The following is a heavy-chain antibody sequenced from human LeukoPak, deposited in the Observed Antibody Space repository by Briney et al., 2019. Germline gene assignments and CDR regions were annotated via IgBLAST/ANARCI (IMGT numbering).Heavy chain of an antibody. CDR1: GGSISSYY. CDR2: IYYSGST. V-gene: IGHV4-59*01. Sequence: SSETLSLTCTVSGGSISSYYWSWIRQPPGKGLEWIGYIYYSGSTNYNPSLKSRVTISVDTSKNQFSLKLSSVTAADTAVYYCARTYYYGPGSYTEDWGQGTLVTVSS. D-gene: IGHD3-10*01. CDR3: ARTYYYGPGSYTED. J-gene: IGHJ4*02.